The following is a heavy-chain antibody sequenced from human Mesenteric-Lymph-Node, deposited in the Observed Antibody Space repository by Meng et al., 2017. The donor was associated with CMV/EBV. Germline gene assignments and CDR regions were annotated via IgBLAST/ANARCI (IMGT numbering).Heavy chain of an antibody. Sequence: GGSLRLSCVDSGYTFSTSVFHWVRQAPGRGLEWVSSISSSSSYIYYADSVKGRFTISRDNAKNSLYLQMNSLRAEDTAVYYCARGSKESLYYYGSGSYYDYYYYGMDVWGQGTTVTVSS. V-gene: IGHV3-21*01. J-gene: IGHJ6*02. D-gene: IGHD3-10*01. CDR2: ISSSSSYI. CDR3: ARGSKESLYYYGSGSYYDYYYYGMDV. CDR1: GYTFSTSV.